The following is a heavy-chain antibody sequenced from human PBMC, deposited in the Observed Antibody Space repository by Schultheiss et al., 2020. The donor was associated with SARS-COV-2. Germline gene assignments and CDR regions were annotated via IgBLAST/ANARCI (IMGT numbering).Heavy chain of an antibody. D-gene: IGHD4-17*01. Sequence: SETLSLTCTVSGGAISSGDYYWSWIRQPPGKGLEWIGYIYYSGSTYYNPSLKSRVTISVDTSKNQFSLKLSTVTAADTAVYYCARMTTVTTDWFEPWCQGALVTVSS. CDR1: GGAISSGDYY. V-gene: IGHV4-30-4*01. CDR3: ARMTTVTTDWFEP. J-gene: IGHJ5*02. CDR2: IYYSGST.